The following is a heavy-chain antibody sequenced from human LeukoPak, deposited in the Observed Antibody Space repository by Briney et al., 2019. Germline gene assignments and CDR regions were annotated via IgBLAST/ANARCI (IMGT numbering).Heavy chain of an antibody. J-gene: IGHJ4*02. CDR1: GFTFSSYG. D-gene: IGHD3-22*01. CDR3: AKRYDSSGYYKYYFDY. Sequence: GGSLRLSCAASGFTFSSYGMHWVRQAPGKGLEWVAVIWYDGSNKYYADSVKGRFTISRDNSKNTLYLQMNSLRAEDTAVYYCAKRYDSSGYYKYYFDYWGQGTLVTVSS. V-gene: IGHV3-33*06. CDR2: IWYDGSNK.